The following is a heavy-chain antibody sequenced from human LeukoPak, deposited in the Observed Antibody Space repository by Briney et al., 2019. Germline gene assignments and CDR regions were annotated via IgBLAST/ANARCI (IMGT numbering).Heavy chain of an antibody. CDR2: IYYSGST. CDR1: GGSISSSSYY. Sequence: TSETLSLTCTVSGGSISSSSYYWGWIRQPPGKGLEWIGSIYYSGSTYYNPSLKSRVTISVDTSKNQFSLKLSSVTAADTAVYYCARLPLIVGATSQVDYWGQGTLVTVSS. V-gene: IGHV4-39*01. J-gene: IGHJ4*02. D-gene: IGHD1-26*01. CDR3: ARLPLIVGATSQVDY.